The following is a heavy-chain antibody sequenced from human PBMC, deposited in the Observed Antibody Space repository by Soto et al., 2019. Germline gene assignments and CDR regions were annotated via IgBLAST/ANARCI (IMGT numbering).Heavy chain of an antibody. D-gene: IGHD3-22*01. V-gene: IGHV1-18*01. CDR2: ISAYNGNT. CDR3: ARVSLLGRITMIVVTRWGDY. CDR1: GYTFTSYG. J-gene: IGHJ4*02. Sequence: ASVKVSCKASGYTFTSYGISWVRQAPGQGLEWMGWISAYNGNTNYARKLQGRVTMTTGTSTSTAYMELRSLRSDDTAVYYCARVSLLGRITMIVVTRWGDYWGQGTLVTAPQ.